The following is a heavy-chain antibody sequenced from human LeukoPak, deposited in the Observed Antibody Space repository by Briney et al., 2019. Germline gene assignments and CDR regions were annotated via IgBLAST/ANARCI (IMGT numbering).Heavy chain of an antibody. Sequence: GGSLRLSCAASGFTMSNSAMSWVRQAPGKGLEWVSAINGGNSDTNYAESVKGRFTISRDNSRNTLYLQMNSLRAEDTAVYYCARLGSSGYDTLDYWGQGTLVTVSS. CDR1: GFTMSNSA. CDR2: INGGNSDT. CDR3: ARLGSSGYDTLDY. V-gene: IGHV3-23*01. J-gene: IGHJ4*02. D-gene: IGHD5-12*01.